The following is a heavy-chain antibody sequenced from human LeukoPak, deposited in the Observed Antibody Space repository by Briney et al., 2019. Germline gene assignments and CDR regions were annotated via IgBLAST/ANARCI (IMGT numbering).Heavy chain of an antibody. CDR1: GFTFSSYW. Sequence: GGSLRLSCAASGFTFSSYWMHWVRQDPGKGLVWVSRIESDGSSTSYADSVKGRFTISRDNAKNTLYLQMNSLRAEDTAVYYCARDATWIQFRFDPWGQGTLVTVSS. D-gene: IGHD5-18*01. CDR2: IESDGSST. J-gene: IGHJ5*02. CDR3: ARDATWIQFRFDP. V-gene: IGHV3-74*01.